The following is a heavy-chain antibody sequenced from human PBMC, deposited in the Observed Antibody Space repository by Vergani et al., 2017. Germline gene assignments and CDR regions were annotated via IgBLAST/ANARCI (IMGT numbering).Heavy chain of an antibody. CDR1: GYTFSTYY. V-gene: IGHV1-46*03. J-gene: IGHJ4*02. CDR3: ARGDYGILTGYRY. CDR2: VKPSGGHT. D-gene: IGHD3-9*01. Sequence: QVQVVQSGAEVKKSGASVKVSCKTSGYTFSTYYMHWVRQAPGQGLEWMGIVKPSGGHTNYAQKFQGRVTMTRDTSTSTVDMELSSLRSEDTAIYYCARGDYGILTGYRYWGQGTLVTVSA.